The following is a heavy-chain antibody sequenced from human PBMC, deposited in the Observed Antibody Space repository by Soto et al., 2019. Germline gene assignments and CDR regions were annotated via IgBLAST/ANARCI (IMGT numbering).Heavy chain of an antibody. CDR1: GGSTSRSSYY. V-gene: IGHV4-39*01. Sequence: SETLSLTCTVSGGSTSRSSYYWGWIRQPPGKGLEWIGSIYYSGSTYYNPSLKSRVTISVDTSKNQFSLKLSSVTAADTAVYYCARREAYYGSSGYYYGFDYWGQGALVTVS. CDR2: IYYSGST. CDR3: ARREAYYGSSGYYYGFDY. D-gene: IGHD3-22*01. J-gene: IGHJ4*02.